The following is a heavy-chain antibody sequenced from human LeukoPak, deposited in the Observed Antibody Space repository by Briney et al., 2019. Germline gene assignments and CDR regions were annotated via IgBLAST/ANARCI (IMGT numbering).Heavy chain of an antibody. V-gene: IGHV1-8*01. CDR2: MNPNSGNT. CDR3: ARLPLRYFDWAPPDLGD. J-gene: IGHJ4*02. D-gene: IGHD3-9*01. CDR1: GYTFSSYG. Sequence: ASVKVSCKASGYTFSSYGFSWVRQATGQGLEWMGWMNPNSGNTGYAQKFQGRVTMTRNTSISTAYMELSSLRSEDTAVYYCARLPLRYFDWAPPDLGDWGQGTLVTVSS.